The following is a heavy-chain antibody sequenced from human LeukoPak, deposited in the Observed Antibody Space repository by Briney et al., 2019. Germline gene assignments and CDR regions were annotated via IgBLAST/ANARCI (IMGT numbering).Heavy chain of an antibody. V-gene: IGHV3-48*03. CDR1: GFTFSTSD. CDR3: ARMGGNLSR. D-gene: IGHD1-26*01. CDR2: ISRGGTNI. J-gene: IGHJ4*02. Sequence: GGSLRLSCVASGFTFSTSDMNWVRQAPGKGLDWVSYISRGGTNIYYAESVKGRFTISRDNAKKSLYLQMNSLRVEDTAVYYCARMGGNLSRWGQGTLVTVSS.